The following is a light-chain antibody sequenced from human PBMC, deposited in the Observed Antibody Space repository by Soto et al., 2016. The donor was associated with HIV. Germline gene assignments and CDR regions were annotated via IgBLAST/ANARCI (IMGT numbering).Light chain of an antibody. CDR1: LLAKKY. CDR2: KDT. J-gene: IGLJ3*02. Sequence: YELTQPPSVSVSPGQTARITCSGDLLAKKYARWFQQKPGQAPVLVIYKDTERPSEIPERFSGSTSGTTVTLTISGAQVEDEADYYCYSTSDNSGVFGGGTKLTVL. V-gene: IGLV3-27*01. CDR3: YSTSDNSGV.